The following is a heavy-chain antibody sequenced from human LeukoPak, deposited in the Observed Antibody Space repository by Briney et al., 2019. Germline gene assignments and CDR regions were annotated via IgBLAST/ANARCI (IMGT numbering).Heavy chain of an antibody. J-gene: IGHJ6*02. CDR2: IYYSGST. Sequence: SETLSLTCTVSGGSLSSGDYYWSWSRQPPGTGLEWIGYIYYSGSTYYNPSLKSRVTISVDTSKNQFSLKLSSVTAADTAVYYCARCNHDYSNYGPSGYYYGMDVWGQGTTVTVSS. CDR3: ARCNHDYSNYGPSGYYYGMDV. D-gene: IGHD4-11*01. CDR1: GGSLSSGDYY. V-gene: IGHV4-30-4*01.